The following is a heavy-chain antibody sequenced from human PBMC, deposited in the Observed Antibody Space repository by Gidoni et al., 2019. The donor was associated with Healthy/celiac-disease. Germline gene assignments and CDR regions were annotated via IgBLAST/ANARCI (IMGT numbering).Heavy chain of an antibody. V-gene: IGHV4-39*07. Sequence: QLQLQESGPGLVKPSEPLSLTGTVYGGSISRRSYYWGWIRQPPGKGLEWIGSIYYSGSTYYNPSLKSRVTISVDTSKNQFSLKLSSVTAADTAVYYCARSYGDKLGWYFDLWGRGTLVTVSS. CDR2: IYYSGST. CDR1: GGSISRRSYY. CDR3: ARSYGDKLGWYFDL. D-gene: IGHD4-17*01. J-gene: IGHJ2*01.